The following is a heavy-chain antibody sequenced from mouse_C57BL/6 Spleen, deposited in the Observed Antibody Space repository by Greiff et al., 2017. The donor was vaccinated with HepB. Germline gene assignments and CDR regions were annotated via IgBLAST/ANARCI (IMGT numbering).Heavy chain of an antibody. CDR2: IDPSDSYT. V-gene: IGHV1-69*01. D-gene: IGHD1-1*01. CDR1: GYTFTSYW. CDR3: ARLYYYGSSYDYYAMDY. J-gene: IGHJ4*01. Sequence: VQLQQPGAELVMPGASVKLSCKASGYTFTSYWMHWVKQRPGQGLEWIGEIDPSDSYTNYNQKFKGKSTLTVDKSSSTAYMQLSSLTSEDSAVYYCARLYYYGSSYDYYAMDYWGQGTSVTVSS.